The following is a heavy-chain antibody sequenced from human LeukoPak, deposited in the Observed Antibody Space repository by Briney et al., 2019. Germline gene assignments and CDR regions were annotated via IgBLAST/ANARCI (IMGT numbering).Heavy chain of an antibody. D-gene: IGHD6-13*01. CDR1: GFPLSSYW. J-gene: IGHJ6*02. Sequence: PGGSLRLSCAASGFPLSSYWVHCVRQAPGEGLVWVSRIDPDGSTTNYADSVKGRFTTSRDNAKNTLYLQMNSLRAEDTALYYCTRVQAGRAGLMDVWGRGTTVTVSS. CDR3: TRVQAGRAGLMDV. CDR2: IDPDGSTT. V-gene: IGHV3-74*01.